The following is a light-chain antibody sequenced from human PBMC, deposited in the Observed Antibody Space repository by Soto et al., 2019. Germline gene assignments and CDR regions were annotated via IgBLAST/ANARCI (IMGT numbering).Light chain of an antibody. Sequence: DIQMTQSPSTLSASVGDRVTITCRASQSVGGWLAWYQQKPGKAPKLLIFRSSDLQSGVPSRFRGSGSETEFTLTISSLHPDDFATYYCQQYHTYWTFGQGTKVEIK. CDR1: QSVGGW. J-gene: IGKJ1*01. V-gene: IGKV1-5*03. CDR3: QQYHTYWT. CDR2: RSS.